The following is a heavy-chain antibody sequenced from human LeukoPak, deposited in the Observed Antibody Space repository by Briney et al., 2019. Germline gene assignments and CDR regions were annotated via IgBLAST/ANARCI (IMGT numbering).Heavy chain of an antibody. D-gene: IGHD7-27*01. CDR1: GFTFSSYG. CDR2: ITGSGGST. J-gene: IGHJ4*02. CDR3: ATERNWVFDY. Sequence: TGGSLRLSCAASGFTFSSYGMSWVRQAPGKGLEWVSAITGSGGSTYYADSVKGRFTISRDNSKNTLYVQMNSLRAEDTAVYYCATERNWVFDYWGQGTLVTVSS. V-gene: IGHV3-23*01.